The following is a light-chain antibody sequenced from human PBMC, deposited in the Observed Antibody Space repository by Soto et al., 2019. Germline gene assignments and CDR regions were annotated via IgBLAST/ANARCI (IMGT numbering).Light chain of an antibody. CDR1: SSDVGGYNY. Sequence: QSALTRPASVSGSPGQSIAISCTGTSSDVGGYNYVSWYQQHPGKAPKLILCDVSNRPSGVSDRFSGSKSGNTASLTISGLQTEDEADYYCSSYTTSSTYVFGTGTKVTVL. V-gene: IGLV2-14*01. CDR2: DVS. J-gene: IGLJ1*01. CDR3: SSYTTSSTYV.